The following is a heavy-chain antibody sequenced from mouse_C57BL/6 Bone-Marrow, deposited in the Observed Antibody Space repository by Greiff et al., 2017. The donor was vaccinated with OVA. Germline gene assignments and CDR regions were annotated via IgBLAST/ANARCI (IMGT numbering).Heavy chain of an antibody. Sequence: EVQLVESGTVLARPGASVKMSCKTSGYTFTSYWMHWVKQRPGQGLEWIGAIYPGNSDTSYNQKFKGKAKLTAVTSASTAYMGLSSLTNEDSAVYYCTKRSGQYYAMDYWGQGTSVTVSS. V-gene: IGHV1-5*01. CDR2: IYPGNSDT. CDR1: GYTFTSYW. CDR3: TKRSGQYYAMDY. J-gene: IGHJ4*01. D-gene: IGHD4-1*01.